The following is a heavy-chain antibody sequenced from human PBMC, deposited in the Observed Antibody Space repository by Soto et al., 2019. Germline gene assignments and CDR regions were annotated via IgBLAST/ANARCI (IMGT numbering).Heavy chain of an antibody. CDR1: GFTFSSYY. V-gene: IGHV3-30*03. D-gene: IGHD6-13*01. Sequence: GGSLRLSCAASGFTFSSYYMSWVRQAQGKGLEWVAVISYDGSNKYYADSVKGRFTISRDNSKNTLYLQMNSLRAEDTAVCYCARSATQQLGRTAYNDQFYMDVWGQGTTVTVSS. J-gene: IGHJ6*03. CDR3: ARSATQQLGRTAYNDQFYMDV. CDR2: ISYDGSNK.